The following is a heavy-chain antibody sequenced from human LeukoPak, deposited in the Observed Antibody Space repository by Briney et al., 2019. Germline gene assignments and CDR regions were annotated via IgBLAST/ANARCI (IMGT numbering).Heavy chain of an antibody. Sequence: GASVKVSCKVSGYTLTELSMHWVRQAPGKGLEWMGGFDPEDGETIYAQKFQGRVTMTEDTSTDTAYMELSSLRSEDTAVYYCATVGGADVVVLNAFDIWGQGTMVTVSS. D-gene: IGHD2-15*01. CDR2: FDPEDGET. CDR3: ATVGGADVVVLNAFDI. CDR1: GYTLTELS. V-gene: IGHV1-24*01. J-gene: IGHJ3*02.